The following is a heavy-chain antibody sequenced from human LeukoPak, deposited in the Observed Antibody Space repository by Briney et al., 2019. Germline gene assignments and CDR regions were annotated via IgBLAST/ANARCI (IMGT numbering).Heavy chain of an antibody. Sequence: PGGSLRLSCAASGFTFSSYEMNWVRQAPGKGLEWVSYISSSGSTIYYADSVKGRFTISRDNAKNSLYLQMNRLRAEDTAVYYCARGPPRGDSSGYYYPAYWGQGTLVTVSS. CDR1: GFTFSSYE. CDR3: ARGPPRGDSSGYYYPAY. CDR2: ISSSGSTI. J-gene: IGHJ4*02. D-gene: IGHD3-22*01. V-gene: IGHV3-48*03.